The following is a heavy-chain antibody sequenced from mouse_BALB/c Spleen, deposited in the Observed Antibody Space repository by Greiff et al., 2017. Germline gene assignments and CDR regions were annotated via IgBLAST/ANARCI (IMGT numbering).Heavy chain of an antibody. CDR3: APLLLRYQRGFAY. V-gene: IGHV2-2*02. CDR2: IWSGGST. J-gene: IGHJ3*01. D-gene: IGHD1-1*01. Sequence: VQLQQSGPGLVQPSQSLSITCTVSGFSLTSYGVHWVRQSPGKGLEWLGVIWSGGSTDYNAAFISRLSISKDNSKSQVFFKMNSLQANDTAIYYCAPLLLRYQRGFAYWGQGTLVTVSA. CDR1: GFSLTSYG.